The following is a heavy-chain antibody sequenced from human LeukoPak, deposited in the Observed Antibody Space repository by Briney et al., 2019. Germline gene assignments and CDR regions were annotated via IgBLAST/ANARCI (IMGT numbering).Heavy chain of an antibody. V-gene: IGHV1-46*01. Sequence: ASVKVSCKASGYTFTGYYMHWVRQAPGQGLEWMGIINPSGGSTSYAQKFQGRVTMTRDMSTSTVYMELSSLRSEDTAVYYCARVGCSGGSCYSGSWFDPWGQGTLVTVSS. CDR2: INPSGGST. D-gene: IGHD2-15*01. CDR1: GYTFTGYY. J-gene: IGHJ5*02. CDR3: ARVGCSGGSCYSGSWFDP.